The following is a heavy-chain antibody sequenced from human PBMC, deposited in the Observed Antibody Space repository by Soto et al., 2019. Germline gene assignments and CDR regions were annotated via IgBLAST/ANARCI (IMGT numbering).Heavy chain of an antibody. Sequence: PGGSLRLSCAASGFTFSSYGMHWVRQAPGKGLEWVAVIWYDGSNKYYADSVKGRFTISRDNSKNTLYLQMSSLRAEDTAVYYCAGDLVGSGRHYYYGMDVWGQGTTVTVSS. J-gene: IGHJ6*02. CDR2: IWYDGSNK. D-gene: IGHD2-8*02. CDR3: AGDLVGSGRHYYYGMDV. CDR1: GFTFSSYG. V-gene: IGHV3-33*01.